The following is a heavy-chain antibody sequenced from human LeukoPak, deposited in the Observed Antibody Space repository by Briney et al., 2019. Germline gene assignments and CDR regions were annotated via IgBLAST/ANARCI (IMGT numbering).Heavy chain of an antibody. Sequence: SGKVSCKASGGTFSSYTISWVRQAPGQGLGWMGRIIPILGIANYAQKFQGRVTITADKSTSTAYMELSSLRAEDTAVYYCAIRPGEVDTAIAWGQGTLVTVSS. CDR3: AIRPGEVDTAIA. D-gene: IGHD5-18*01. CDR1: GGTFSSYT. V-gene: IGHV1-69*02. J-gene: IGHJ4*02. CDR2: IIPILGIA.